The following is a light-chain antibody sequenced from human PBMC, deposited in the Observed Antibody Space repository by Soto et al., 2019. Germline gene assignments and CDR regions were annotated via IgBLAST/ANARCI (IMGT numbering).Light chain of an antibody. CDR2: CTF. J-gene: IGKJ3*01. Sequence: IQLTQSPSSLSASVGDRVSITCRASQDIKTYLAWYQQKQGKAPKLLISCTFTLQSGVPSRFNGSGSRTDFTLTIIRLQPEDFATYCCQHLNNYTPFTFGPGTKVDLE. CDR3: QHLNNYTPFT. CDR1: QDIKTY. V-gene: IGKV1-9*01.